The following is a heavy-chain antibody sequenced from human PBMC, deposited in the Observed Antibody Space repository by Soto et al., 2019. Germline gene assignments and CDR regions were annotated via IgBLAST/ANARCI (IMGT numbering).Heavy chain of an antibody. V-gene: IGHV1-46*01. CDR3: AREPNESFYFDY. Sequence: ASVKVSGKASGYTFTNYYIHWPRRAPGQGLEWLGILRPRTGNTGYAQRFQGRVTMTRDTSTGTVYMELTSLKSDDTAVYYCAREPNESFYFDYWGQGTQVTVSS. J-gene: IGHJ4*02. CDR2: LRPRTGNT. CDR1: GYTFTNYY.